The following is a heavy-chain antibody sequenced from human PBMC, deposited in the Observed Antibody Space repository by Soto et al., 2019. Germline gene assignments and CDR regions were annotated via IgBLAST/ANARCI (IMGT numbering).Heavy chain of an antibody. Sequence: QVHLVESGGGLVRPGGSLRLSCAASGFIFRDYDMSWIPRAPGKGLEWVSGITRSGTATYYADSVKGRFTISRDNAKNSLFVEMNSLRVEDTAVYYCARKGPRAARPNHWGQGTLVTVSS. CDR1: GFIFRDYD. J-gene: IGHJ5*02. D-gene: IGHD6-6*01. CDR3: ARKGPRAARPNH. CDR2: ITRSGTAT. V-gene: IGHV3-11*01.